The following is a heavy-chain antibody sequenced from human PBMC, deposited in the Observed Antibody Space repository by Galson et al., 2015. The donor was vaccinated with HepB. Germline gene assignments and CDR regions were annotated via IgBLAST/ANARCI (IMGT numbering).Heavy chain of an antibody. D-gene: IGHD6-19*01. V-gene: IGHV3-33*01. CDR1: GFSVSNYA. CDR3: ARELSPSGWYVGHFND. J-gene: IGHJ4*02. Sequence: SLRLSCAASGFSVSNYAMRWVRQAPGKGLEWVADIWDDGSKEYYADSVKGRFTISRDDSKYTLYLQMDGLRVNDTAVYYCARELSPSGWYVGHFNDCGEGSLVTVSS. CDR2: IWDDGSKE.